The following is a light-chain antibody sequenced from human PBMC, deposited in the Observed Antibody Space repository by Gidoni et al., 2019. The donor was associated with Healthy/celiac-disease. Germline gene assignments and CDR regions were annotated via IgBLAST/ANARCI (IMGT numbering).Light chain of an antibody. CDR1: QDISNY. J-gene: IGKJ5*01. CDR3: QQYDNLPV. Sequence: DIQMPQSPSSLSASVGDRVTITCQASQDISNYLNWYQQKPGKAPKLRIYDASNLETGVPSRFSGSGSGTDFTVTISSLQPEDIATYYCQQYDNLPVFXQXTRLEIK. CDR2: DAS. V-gene: IGKV1-33*01.